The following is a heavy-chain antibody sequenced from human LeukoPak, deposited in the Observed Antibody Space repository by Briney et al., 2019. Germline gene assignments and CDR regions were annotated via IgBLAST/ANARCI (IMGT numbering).Heavy chain of an antibody. CDR1: GFTFRRNA. J-gene: IGHJ3*02. CDR3: AKGSDSSGYYYGFSSAFDI. CDR2: ISGGGGST. V-gene: IGHV3-23*01. D-gene: IGHD3-22*01. Sequence: GGSLRLSCAASGFTFRRNAMSWVRQAPGKGLEWVSGISGGGGSTYYADSVKGRFTISRDNSKNTLYLQMNSLRAEDTAVYYCAKGSDSSGYYYGFSSAFDIWGQGTMVTVSS.